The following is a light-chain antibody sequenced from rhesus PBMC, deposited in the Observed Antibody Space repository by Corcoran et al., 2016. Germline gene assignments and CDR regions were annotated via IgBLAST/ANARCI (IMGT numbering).Light chain of an antibody. J-gene: IGKJ4*01. CDR2: KAS. Sequence: DIQMTQSPSSLSASVGDRVTITCRASENVNHYLNWYQQKSGKAPKLLIYKASTLQSGVTSRFSGSGSGTDYTLTISSLQPEDVATYDCQHGDDTPLTFGGGTKVELK. V-gene: IGKV1-74*01. CDR1: ENVNHY. CDR3: QHGDDTPLT.